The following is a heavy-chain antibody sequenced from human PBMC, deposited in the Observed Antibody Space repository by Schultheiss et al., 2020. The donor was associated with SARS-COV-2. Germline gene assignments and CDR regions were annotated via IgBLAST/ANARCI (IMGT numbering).Heavy chain of an antibody. V-gene: IGHV3-30*18. CDR2: ISYDGSNK. J-gene: IGHJ4*02. CDR1: GFTFSSYG. Sequence: GESLKISCAASGFTFSSYGMHWVRQAPGKGLEWVAVISYDGSNKYYADSVKGRFTISKDNSKNALYLEMNSLRAEDTGVYYCAKDREYSPVALDFWGQGTLVTVSS. CDR3: AKDREYSPVALDF. D-gene: IGHD6-19*01.